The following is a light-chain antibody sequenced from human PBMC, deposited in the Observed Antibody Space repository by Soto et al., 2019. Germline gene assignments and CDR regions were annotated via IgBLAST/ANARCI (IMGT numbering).Light chain of an antibody. CDR2: GAS. CDR1: LSVSSN. J-gene: IGKJ1*01. CDR3: QHYSYWRT. Sequence: EIVMTQSPATLSVSPGERATLSCRASLSVSSNLAWYQQKPGQAPRLLIYGASTRATGIPARFSGSGSGTEFTLTISSLQSEDFAVYYCQHYSYWRTFG. V-gene: IGKV3-15*01.